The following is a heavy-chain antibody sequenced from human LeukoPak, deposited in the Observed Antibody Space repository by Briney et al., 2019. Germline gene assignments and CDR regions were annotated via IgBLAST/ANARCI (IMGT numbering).Heavy chain of an antibody. Sequence: GASVKVSCKAPGYTFTTYGISWVRQAPGRGLEWMGWISTYNGNTNYAQKFRGRVTMTADTSTSTVYMELRSLRADDTAVYYCARNFYQPGIYWSDCFDPWGQGPLVTVPS. CDR2: ISTYNGNT. J-gene: IGHJ5*02. V-gene: IGHV1-18*01. CDR3: ARNFYQPGIYWSDCFDP. CDR1: GYTFTTYG. D-gene: IGHD3-10*01.